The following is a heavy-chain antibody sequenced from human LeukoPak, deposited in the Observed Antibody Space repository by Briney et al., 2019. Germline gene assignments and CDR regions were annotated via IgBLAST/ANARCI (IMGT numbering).Heavy chain of an antibody. CDR1: GFTFSSYA. Sequence: GGSLRLSCAASGFTFSSYAMSWVRQAPGKGLEWVSAISGRGGSTYYADSVKGRFTISRDNSKNTLYLQMNSLRAEDTAVYYCAKDGRGYQLLARYYYYYMDVWGKGTTVTVSS. CDR2: ISGRGGST. J-gene: IGHJ6*03. CDR3: AKDGRGYQLLARYYYYYMDV. D-gene: IGHD2-2*01. V-gene: IGHV3-23*01.